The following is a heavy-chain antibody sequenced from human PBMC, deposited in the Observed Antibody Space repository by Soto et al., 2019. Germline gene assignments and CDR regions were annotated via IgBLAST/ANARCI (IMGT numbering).Heavy chain of an antibody. D-gene: IGHD3-22*01. CDR3: ARHIGAYYDNNGYPYFDY. V-gene: IGHV5-51*01. J-gene: IGHJ4*02. CDR1: GYSFTSYW. Sequence: GESLKISCKGSGYSFTSYWIGWVRQMPGKGLEWMGIIYPGDSDTRYSPSLQGQVTISADKSISTAYLQWSSLKASDTAMYYCARHIGAYYDNNGYPYFDYWGQGTRVTVSS. CDR2: IYPGDSDT.